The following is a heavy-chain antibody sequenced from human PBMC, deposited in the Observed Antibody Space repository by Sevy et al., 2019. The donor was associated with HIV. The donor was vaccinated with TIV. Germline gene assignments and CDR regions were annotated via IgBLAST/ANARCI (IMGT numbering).Heavy chain of an antibody. D-gene: IGHD5-12*01. V-gene: IGHV3-33*08. CDR1: GFTFRRYG. J-gene: IGHJ4*02. CDR3: ARDQWLGEPSIDY. Sequence: GGSLRLSCAVSGFTFRRYGMHWVRQAPGRGLEWVAVIWYDGSYKYYADSVKGRFTVSRDNSKNTVYLQLDNLRAEDTALYYCARDQWLGEPSIDYWGQGTLVTVSS. CDR2: IWYDGSYK.